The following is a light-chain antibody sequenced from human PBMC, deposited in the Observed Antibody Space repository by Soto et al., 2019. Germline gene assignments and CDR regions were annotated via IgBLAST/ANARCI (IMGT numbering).Light chain of an antibody. CDR3: QQYGSSPRT. J-gene: IGKJ1*01. V-gene: IGKV3-20*01. CDR1: QSVSNNF. Sequence: EIVLTQSPDTLSLSPGERATLSCRTSQSVSNNFLAWYQQKPGQAPRLLIYNASNRATGIPYRFSGSGSGTDFTLTISRLEPEDFAVYYCQQYGSSPRTFGQGTKVDIK. CDR2: NAS.